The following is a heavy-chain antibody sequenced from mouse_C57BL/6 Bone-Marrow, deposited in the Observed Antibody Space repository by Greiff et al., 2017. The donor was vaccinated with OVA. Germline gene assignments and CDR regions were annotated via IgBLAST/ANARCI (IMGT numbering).Heavy chain of an antibody. J-gene: IGHJ2*01. D-gene: IGHD1-1*01. V-gene: IGHV1-80*01. CDR1: GYAFSSYW. CDR2: IYPGDGDT. Sequence: VQLQQSGAELVKPGASVKISCKASGYAFSSYWMNWVKQRPGKGLEWIGQIYPGDGDTNYNGKFKGKATLTADKSSSTAYMQLSSLTSEDSAVYFCARDGSSYSPFDYWGQGTTLTVSS. CDR3: ARDGSSYSPFDY.